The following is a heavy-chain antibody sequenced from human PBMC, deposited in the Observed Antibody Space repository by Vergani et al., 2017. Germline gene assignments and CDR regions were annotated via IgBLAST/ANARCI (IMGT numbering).Heavy chain of an antibody. CDR1: GFTFSSYS. CDR2: ISSSSSYI. J-gene: IGHJ4*02. V-gene: IGHV3-21*01. CDR3: ARGVEYSSSSGY. D-gene: IGHD6-6*01. Sequence: EVQLVESGGGLVKPGGSLRLSCAASGFTFSSYSMNWVRQAPGKGLEWVSSISSSSSYIYYADSVKGPCTIYRDNTKTSLYLQRNSLRAEDTAVYYCARGVEYSSSSGYWGQGTLVTVSS.